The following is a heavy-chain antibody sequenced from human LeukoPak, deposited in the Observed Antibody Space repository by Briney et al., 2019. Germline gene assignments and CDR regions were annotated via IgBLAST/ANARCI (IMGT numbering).Heavy chain of an antibody. Sequence: PGGSLRLSCTASGFSFRTYNLHWVRQAPGKGLEWVAVISYNGGYIHYEDSVKGRFTISRDDSKNTLYLQMNSLRAEDTAVYYCAKVFAGYSSGWDDYWGQGTLVTVSS. CDR2: ISYNGGYI. CDR3: AKVFAGYSSGWDDY. CDR1: GFSFRTYN. J-gene: IGHJ4*02. V-gene: IGHV3-33*06. D-gene: IGHD6-19*01.